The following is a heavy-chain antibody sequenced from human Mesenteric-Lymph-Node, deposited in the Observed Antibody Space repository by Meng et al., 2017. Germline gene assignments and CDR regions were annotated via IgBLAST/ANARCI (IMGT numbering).Heavy chain of an antibody. CDR2: ISSSGSTI. D-gene: IGHD3-10*01. V-gene: IGHV3-48*03. CDR1: GFTFSSYE. J-gene: IGHJ4*02. CDR3: ARYASGSYYYDH. Sequence: GESLKISCAASGFTFSSYEMNWVRQAPGKGLEWVSYISSSGSTIYYADSVMGRFTISRDNAKNSLYLQMSSLRAEDAAVYYCARYASGSYYYDHWGQGTLVTVSS.